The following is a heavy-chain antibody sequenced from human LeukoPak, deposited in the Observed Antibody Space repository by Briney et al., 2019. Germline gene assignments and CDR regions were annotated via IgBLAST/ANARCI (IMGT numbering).Heavy chain of an antibody. CDR3: ARGLTAMVGNWFDP. Sequence: GGSLRLSCAASGFTFSSYEMNWVRQAPGKGLEWVSYISSSGSTIYYADSVKGRFTISRDNAKNSLYLQMNSLRAEDVAVYYCARGLTAMVGNWFDPWGQGTLVTVSS. J-gene: IGHJ5*02. V-gene: IGHV3-48*03. D-gene: IGHD5-18*01. CDR2: ISSSGSTI. CDR1: GFTFSSYE.